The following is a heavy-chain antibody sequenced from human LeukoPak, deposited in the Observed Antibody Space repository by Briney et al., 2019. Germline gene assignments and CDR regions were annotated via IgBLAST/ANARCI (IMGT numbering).Heavy chain of an antibody. J-gene: IGHJ4*02. V-gene: IGHV4-38-2*02. CDR3: AGDGVKYSYGRAFDY. CDR2: IDHSGIT. D-gene: IGHD5-18*01. CDR1: GYSISSGYY. Sequence: SETLSLTCAVSGYSISSGYYWGWIRQPPGKGLEWIGSIDHSGITYYNPSLKSRVTISVDTSKNQFSLKLSSVTAADTAVYYCAGDGVKYSYGRAFDYWGQGTLVTVSS.